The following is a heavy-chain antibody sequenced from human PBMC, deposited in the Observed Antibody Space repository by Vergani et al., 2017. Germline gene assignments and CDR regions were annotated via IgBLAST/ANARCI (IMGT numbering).Heavy chain of an antibody. Sequence: QVRLVESGGGVVQPGRSLRLSCAASGFSFTSYGMHWVRQPPGKGLEWVALISNDGRHTYYADSVRGRFSISRDNSKNTLYLQMNRLRTEDTANYYCRVEMDVWGKGTTVTVSS. CDR1: GFSFTSYG. CDR3: RVEMDV. J-gene: IGHJ6*04. CDR2: ISNDGRHT. V-gene: IGHV3-30*03.